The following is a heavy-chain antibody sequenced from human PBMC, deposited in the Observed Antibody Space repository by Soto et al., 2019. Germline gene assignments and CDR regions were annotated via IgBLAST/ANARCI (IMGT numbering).Heavy chain of an antibody. J-gene: IGHJ6*02. Sequence: PSETLSLTCTVSGDSISGYYWSWIRQPPGKGLEWIGYIYESGSINYKPSLKSRVTMSIDTSKNQFSLKLISVTAADTAVYYCARSGRSGYYYYYGMDVWGQGTTVTVS. CDR1: GDSISGYY. CDR2: IYESGSI. V-gene: IGHV4-59*01. D-gene: IGHD3-22*01. CDR3: ARSGRSGYYYYYGMDV.